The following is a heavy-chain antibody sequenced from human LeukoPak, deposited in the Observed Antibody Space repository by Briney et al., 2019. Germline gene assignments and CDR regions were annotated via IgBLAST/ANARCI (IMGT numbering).Heavy chain of an antibody. D-gene: IGHD6-19*01. CDR2: ISGGGGST. V-gene: IGHV3-23*01. J-gene: IGHJ5*02. CDR1: GFTFSSYT. Sequence: PGGSLRLSCAASGFTFSSYTMSWVRQAPGKGLEWVSGISGGGGSTYYADSVKGRFTISRDNSKNTLYLQMNSLRAEDTAVYYCARGAVAGDRWGQGTLVTVSS. CDR3: ARGAVAGDR.